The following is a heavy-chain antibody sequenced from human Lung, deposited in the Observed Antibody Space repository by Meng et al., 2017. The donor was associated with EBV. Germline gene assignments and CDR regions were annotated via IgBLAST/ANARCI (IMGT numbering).Heavy chain of an antibody. J-gene: IGHJ4*02. CDR2: INDSGST. Sequence: QAVLQQWGAALLTPLESLALACSVNGGSFIGSFIGYYWSWIRQAPGKGLEWIGEINDSGSTEYNPSLKSRLNISVDRSKSQFSLELSSVTAADTAVNYCARSTFDYWGQGTLVTVSS. V-gene: IGHV4-34*01. D-gene: IGHD1-26*01. CDR1: GGSFIGSFIGYY. CDR3: ARSTFDY.